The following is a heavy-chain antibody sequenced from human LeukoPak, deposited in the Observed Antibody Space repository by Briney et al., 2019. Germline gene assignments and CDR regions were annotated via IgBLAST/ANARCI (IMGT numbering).Heavy chain of an antibody. D-gene: IGHD4-17*01. CDR1: GFSLSSTGVG. V-gene: IGHV2-5*02. Sequence: SGPTLVKPTQTLTLTCTFSGFSLSSTGVGVGWIRQPPGKALEWLALIYWDDDKRYSPFLKSRLTISKDTSKNQVILAMTNMDPVDTATNYCALESHGGYPLRFDPWGQGTLVTVSS. CDR3: ALESHGGYPLRFDP. CDR2: IYWDDDK. J-gene: IGHJ5*02.